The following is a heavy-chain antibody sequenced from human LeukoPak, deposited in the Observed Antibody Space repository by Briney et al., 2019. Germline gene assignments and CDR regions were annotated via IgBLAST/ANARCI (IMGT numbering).Heavy chain of an antibody. Sequence: GGSLRLSCAASGFTFSSYAMRWVRQAPGKGLEWVAVISYDGSNKYYADSVKGRFTISRDNSKNTLYLQMNSLRAEDTAVYYCARGYSSGWKVYYYYMDVWGKGTTVTVSS. V-gene: IGHV3-30*04. J-gene: IGHJ6*03. CDR2: ISYDGSNK. CDR3: ARGYSSGWKVYYYYMDV. D-gene: IGHD6-19*01. CDR1: GFTFSSYA.